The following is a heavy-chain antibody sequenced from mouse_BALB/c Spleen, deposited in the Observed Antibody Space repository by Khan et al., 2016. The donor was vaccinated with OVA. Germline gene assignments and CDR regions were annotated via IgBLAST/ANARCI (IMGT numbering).Heavy chain of an antibody. J-gene: IGHJ3*01. CDR2: IDPFNGGT. Sequence: VQLQQSGPELMKPGASVKISCKASGYSFTSYYIHWVKQSHGKSLEWIGYIDPFNGGTSYNQKFKGKDTLTVDKSSSTAYTHLSSLTSEDSAVYYCARHGSSSWFAYWGQGTLVTVSA. V-gene: IGHV1S135*01. CDR3: ARHGSSSWFAY. D-gene: IGHD1-1*01. CDR1: GYSFTSYY.